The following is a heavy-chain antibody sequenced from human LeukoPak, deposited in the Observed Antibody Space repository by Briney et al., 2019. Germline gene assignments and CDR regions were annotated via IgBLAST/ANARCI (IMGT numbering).Heavy chain of an antibody. D-gene: IGHD4-11*01. V-gene: IGHV3-30-3*01. Sequence: GGSLRLSCAASGFTFSSYAMHWVRQAPGKGLEWVAVISYDGSNKYYADSVKGRFTISRDNSKNTLYLQMNSLRAEDTAVYYCAKGSTDSNYVGDYYYYGMDVWGQGTTVTVSS. J-gene: IGHJ6*02. CDR2: ISYDGSNK. CDR1: GFTFSSYA. CDR3: AKGSTDSNYVGDYYYYGMDV.